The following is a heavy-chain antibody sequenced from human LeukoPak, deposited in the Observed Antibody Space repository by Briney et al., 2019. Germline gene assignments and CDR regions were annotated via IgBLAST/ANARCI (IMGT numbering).Heavy chain of an antibody. V-gene: IGHV4-39*01. CDR2: IYYTGNT. Sequence: PSETLSLTCTVSGVSISSSNSYWGWIRQPPGKGLEWIGSIYYTGNTYYNASLKSRVTISIDTSKNQISLRLTSVTATDTAMYYCARQAGSGLFTLPGGQGTLVTVSS. CDR1: GVSISSSNSY. CDR3: ARQAGSGLFTLP. J-gene: IGHJ4*02. D-gene: IGHD3/OR15-3a*01.